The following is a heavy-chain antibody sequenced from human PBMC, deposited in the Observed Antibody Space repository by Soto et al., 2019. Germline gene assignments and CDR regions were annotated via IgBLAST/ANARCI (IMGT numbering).Heavy chain of an antibody. V-gene: IGHV3-43*01. Sequence: GGSLRLSCAASGFTFDDYTMHWVRQAPGKGLEWVSLISWDGGSTYYADSVKGRFTISRDNSKNSLYLQMNSLRTEDTDLYYCAKGGNSVATIDYWGQGTLVTVSS. CDR2: ISWDGGST. D-gene: IGHD5-12*01. CDR3: AKGGNSVATIDY. CDR1: GFTFDDYT. J-gene: IGHJ4*02.